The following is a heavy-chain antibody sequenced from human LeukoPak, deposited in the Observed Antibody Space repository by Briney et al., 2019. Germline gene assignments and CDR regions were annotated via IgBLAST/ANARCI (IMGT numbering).Heavy chain of an antibody. Sequence: GRSLRLSCAASGFTFSSYGMHWVRQAPGKGLEWVAVISYDGSNKYYADSVKGRFTISRDNSKNTLYLQMNSLRAEDTAVYYCATISIFDWSDYWGQGTLVTVSP. CDR2: ISYDGSNK. D-gene: IGHD3-9*01. CDR3: ATISIFDWSDY. J-gene: IGHJ4*02. V-gene: IGHV3-30*03. CDR1: GFTFSSYG.